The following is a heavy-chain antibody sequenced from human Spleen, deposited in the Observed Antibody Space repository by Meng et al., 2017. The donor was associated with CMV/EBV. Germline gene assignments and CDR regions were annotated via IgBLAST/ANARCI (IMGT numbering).Heavy chain of an antibody. CDR2: INPKTSDR. CDR1: YTFTGYY. D-gene: IGHD3-16*02. CDR3: HVMITLGKVVVDGDFDY. Sequence: YTFTGYYIHWVRQAPGQGLEYMGHINPKTSDRETAQKLQGRVTMTTDRSISTAYMELRNLTSDDTAVYYCHVMITLGKVVVDGDFDYWGQGTLVTVSS. J-gene: IGHJ4*02. V-gene: IGHV1-2*06.